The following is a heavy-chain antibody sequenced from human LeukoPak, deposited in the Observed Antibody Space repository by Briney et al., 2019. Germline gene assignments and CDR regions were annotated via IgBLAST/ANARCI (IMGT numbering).Heavy chain of an antibody. CDR2: ITGSGGNT. Sequence: PGGSLRLSCAASGFTFSSYAMSWVRQAPGKGLDWVSVITGSGGNTYYADSVKGRFTISRDNSNNTLYLQMNSLRAEDTAVYYCAKGSAVAGPGKYYFDYWGQGTLVTVSS. CDR1: GFTFSSYA. J-gene: IGHJ4*02. D-gene: IGHD6-19*01. V-gene: IGHV3-23*01. CDR3: AKGSAVAGPGKYYFDY.